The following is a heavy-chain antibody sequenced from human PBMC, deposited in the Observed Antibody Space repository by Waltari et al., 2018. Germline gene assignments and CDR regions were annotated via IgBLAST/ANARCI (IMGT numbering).Heavy chain of an antibody. D-gene: IGHD2-2*02. V-gene: IGHV4-34*02. CDR2: NDDSGGL. Sequence: QVQLQQWGAGLLKPTETLSLTCAVSRGSLSGHHCTWIRQSPGLGLARIGANDARTWIHQSPGKGLEWIGDNDDSGGLNYNPSFTSRLRISVDKSTKQFFLRLTYVTAADTAIYYCGRGGGHCGRTSCYIDTWGQGTLVTVSS. CDR3: GRGGGHCGRTSCYIDT. CDR1: RGSLSGHH. J-gene: IGHJ5*02.